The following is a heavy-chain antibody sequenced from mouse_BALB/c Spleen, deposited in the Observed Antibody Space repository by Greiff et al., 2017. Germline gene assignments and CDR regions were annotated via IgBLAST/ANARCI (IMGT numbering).Heavy chain of an antibody. D-gene: IGHD1-1*01. CDR3: ASGSSPVPFAY. CDR1: GFTFSSYA. Sequence: EVMLVESGGGLVKPGGSLKLSCAASGFTFSSYAMSWVRQSPEKRLEWVAEISSGGSYTYYPDTVTGRFTISRDNAKNTLYLEMSSLRSEDTAMYYCASGSSPVPFAYWGQGTLVTVSA. V-gene: IGHV5-9-4*01. CDR2: ISSGGSYT. J-gene: IGHJ3*01.